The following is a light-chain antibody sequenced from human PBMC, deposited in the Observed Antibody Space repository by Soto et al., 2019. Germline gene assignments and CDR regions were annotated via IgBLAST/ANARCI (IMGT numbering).Light chain of an antibody. CDR3: QTWGTGIQV. Sequence: QLVLTQSPSASASLGASVKLTCTLSSGHSSYAIAWHQQQPEKGPRYLMKLNSDGSHSKGDGIPDRFSGSSSGAERYLTISSLQSEVEADHYCQTWGTGIQVFGGGTKLTVL. J-gene: IGLJ2*01. CDR1: SGHSSYA. V-gene: IGLV4-69*01. CDR2: LNSDGSH.